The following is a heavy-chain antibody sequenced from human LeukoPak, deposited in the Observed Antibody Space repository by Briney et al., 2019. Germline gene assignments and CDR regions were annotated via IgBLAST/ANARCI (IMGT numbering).Heavy chain of an antibody. V-gene: IGHV4-39*01. CDR2: INRSGST. J-gene: IGHJ5*02. CDR1: SGSISTSNYY. D-gene: IGHD3-22*01. Sequence: KDSETLSLTCTVSSGSISTSNYYWGWVRQPPGKGLEWIGEINRSGSTNYNPSLKSRVTISVDTSKNQFSLKLSSVTAADTAVYYCARMLGYYYDSSGYYPPWGQGTLVTVSS. CDR3: ARMLGYYYDSSGYYPP.